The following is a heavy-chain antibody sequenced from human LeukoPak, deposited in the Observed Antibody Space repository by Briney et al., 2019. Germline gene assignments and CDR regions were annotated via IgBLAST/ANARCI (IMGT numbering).Heavy chain of an antibody. CDR3: ARESGYYYDTSGYTFDY. D-gene: IGHD3-22*01. Sequence: PSETLSLTXTVSGGSISNYYWSWIRQSAGKGLEWIGRIYTSGGTNYNPSLKSRVSMSVDTSKNQFSLRLRSVTAAATAVYYCARESGYYYDTSGYTFDYWGQGILVTVSS. V-gene: IGHV4-4*07. CDR2: IYTSGGT. CDR1: GGSISNYY. J-gene: IGHJ4*02.